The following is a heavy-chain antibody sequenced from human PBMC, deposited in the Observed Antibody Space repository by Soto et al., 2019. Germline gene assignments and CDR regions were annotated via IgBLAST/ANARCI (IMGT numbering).Heavy chain of an antibody. J-gene: IGHJ5*02. Sequence: GGSLRLSCAASGFTFSSYAMSWVRQAPGKGLEWVSAISGSGGSTYYADSVKGRFTISRDNSKNTLYLQMNSLRAEDTAVYYCVKDRKVLYYYDSSGYYSARFDPWGQGTLVTVSS. CDR2: ISGSGGST. V-gene: IGHV3-23*01. CDR1: GFTFSSYA. D-gene: IGHD3-22*01. CDR3: VKDRKVLYYYDSSGYYSARFDP.